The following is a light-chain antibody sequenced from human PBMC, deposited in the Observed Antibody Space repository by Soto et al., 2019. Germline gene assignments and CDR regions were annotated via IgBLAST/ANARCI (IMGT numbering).Light chain of an antibody. CDR2: DAS. CDR3: QQYNNWPRT. Sequence: IVVTHAPATLSFSPGEIATLSFRASQSVSSYLAWYQQKPGQAPRLLIYDASNRATGIPARFSGSGSGTDFTLTISSLEPEDFAVYYCQQYNNWPRTFGQGTKVDIK. V-gene: IGKV3-11*01. J-gene: IGKJ1*01. CDR1: QSVSSY.